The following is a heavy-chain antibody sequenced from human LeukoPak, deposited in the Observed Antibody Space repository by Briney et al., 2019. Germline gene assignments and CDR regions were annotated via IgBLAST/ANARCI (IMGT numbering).Heavy chain of an antibody. D-gene: IGHD5-18*01. Sequence: GGSLRLSCAASGFTFSSYAMDWVRQAPGKGLEGVAVISYEGSNKYYADSVKGRFTISRDNSKNTLYLQMNSLRAEDTAVYYCARAAYSYGYGGFDPWGQGTLVTVSS. V-gene: IGHV3-30*04. CDR1: GFTFSSYA. CDR3: ARAAYSYGYGGFDP. CDR2: ISYEGSNK. J-gene: IGHJ5*02.